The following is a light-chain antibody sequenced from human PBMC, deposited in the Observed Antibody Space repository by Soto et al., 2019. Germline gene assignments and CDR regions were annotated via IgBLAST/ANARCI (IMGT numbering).Light chain of an antibody. J-gene: IGLJ1*01. CDR2: EVT. CDR3: SSHTSGSTRV. CDR1: SGDVGGYDY. Sequence: QSALTQPASVSGSPGQSIAISCTGTSGDVGGYDYVSWYQQHPDKAPKLMIYEVTKRPSWVSNRFSGSKSGNTASLTISGRHPEDEADYYCSSHTSGSTRVFGSGTKLTVL. V-gene: IGLV2-14*01.